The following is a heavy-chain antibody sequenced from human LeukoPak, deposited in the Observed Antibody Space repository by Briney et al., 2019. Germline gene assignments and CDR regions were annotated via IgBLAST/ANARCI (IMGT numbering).Heavy chain of an antibody. CDR2: IIPILGIA. CDR1: GYIFTSYA. V-gene: IGHV1-69*04. CDR3: ARGGRSGSYRVDY. D-gene: IGHD1-26*01. Sequence: RASVKVSCKASGYIFTSYAMNWVRQAPGQGLEWMGRIIPILGIANYAQKFQGRVTITADKSTSTAYMELSSLRSEDTAVYYCARGGRSGSYRVDYWGQGTLVTVSS. J-gene: IGHJ4*02.